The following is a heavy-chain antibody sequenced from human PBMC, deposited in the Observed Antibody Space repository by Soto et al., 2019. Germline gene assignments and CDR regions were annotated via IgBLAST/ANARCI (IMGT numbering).Heavy chain of an antibody. CDR2: IYYSGST. D-gene: IGHD2-2*01. CDR3: ARICSSASCLIDY. V-gene: IGHV4-39*01. CDR1: GGSISSSSYY. Sequence: SETLSLTCTVSGGSISSSSYYWGWIRQPPGKGLEWIGSIYYSGSTYYTSYNPSLRSRLTISVDTSKNQFSLKLSSVTAADTAVYYCARICSSASCLIDYWGQGTLVTVSS. J-gene: IGHJ4*02.